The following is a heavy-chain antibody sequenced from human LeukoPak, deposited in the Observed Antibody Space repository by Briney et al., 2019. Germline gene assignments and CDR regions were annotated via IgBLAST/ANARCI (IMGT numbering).Heavy chain of an antibody. CDR3: AKRYRSSTSCYGPYWYFDL. D-gene: IGHD2-2*01. CDR1: GFTFSRYA. Sequence: GGSLRLSCAASGFTFSRYAMSWVRQAPGKGLEWVSAISGSGGSTYYADSVKGRFTISRDNSKNTLYLQMNSLRAEDTAVYYCAKRYRSSTSCYGPYWYFDLWGRGTLVTVSS. J-gene: IGHJ2*01. V-gene: IGHV3-23*01. CDR2: ISGSGGST.